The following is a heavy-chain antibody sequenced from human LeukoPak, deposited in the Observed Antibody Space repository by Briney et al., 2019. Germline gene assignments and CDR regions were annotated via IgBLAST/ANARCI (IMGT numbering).Heavy chain of an antibody. CDR1: AFTFSSCG. CDR3: ARGRYYAMDV. V-gene: IGHV3-30*03. Sequence: PGGSLRLSCVASAFTFSSCGMHWVRQAPGKGLEWVAVISFDGSNKYYADSVKGRFTISRDNSKSTLYLQMNSLRAEDTAVYYCARGRYYAMDVWGQGTTVTVSS. CDR2: ISFDGSNK. J-gene: IGHJ6*02.